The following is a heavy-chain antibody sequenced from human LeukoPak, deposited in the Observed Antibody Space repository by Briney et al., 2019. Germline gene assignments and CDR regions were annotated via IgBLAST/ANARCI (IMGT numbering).Heavy chain of an antibody. CDR2: IWYDGSNK. J-gene: IGHJ4*02. D-gene: IGHD1-26*01. CDR1: GFTSSSYG. V-gene: IGHV3-33*01. Sequence: PGRSLRLSCAASGFTSSSYGMHWVRQAPGKGLEWVAVIWYDGSNKYYADSVKGRFTISRDNSKNTLYLQMNSLRAEDTAVYYCARDGGSYGGGYFDYWGQGTLVTVSS. CDR3: ARDGGSYGGGYFDY.